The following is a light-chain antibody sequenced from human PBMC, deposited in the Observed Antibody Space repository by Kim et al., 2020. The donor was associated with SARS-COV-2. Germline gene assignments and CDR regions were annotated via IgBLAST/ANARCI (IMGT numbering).Light chain of an antibody. Sequence: VSPGGSATLSCRASVTVGSFLAWYQQKPGQAPRLLIYGASTRATGVPARFSGGGSGTEFTLTISSLQSEDFADYICQQYNDWPPTFGQETKVDIK. CDR2: GAS. CDR3: QQYNDWPPT. CDR1: VTVGSF. V-gene: IGKV3-15*01. J-gene: IGKJ1*01.